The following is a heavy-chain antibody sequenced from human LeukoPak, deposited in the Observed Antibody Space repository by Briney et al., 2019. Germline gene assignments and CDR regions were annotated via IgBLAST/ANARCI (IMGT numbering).Heavy chain of an antibody. CDR1: GGTFSSYA. V-gene: IGHV1-69*01. J-gene: IGHJ4*02. Sequence: ASVKVSCKASGGTFSSYAISWVRQAPGQGLEWMGGIIPIFGTANYAQKFQGRVTITADESTSTAYMELSGLRSEDTAVYYCARALDPYCSSTSCYTGLDYWGQGTLVTVSS. CDR2: IIPIFGTA. CDR3: ARALDPYCSSTSCYTGLDY. D-gene: IGHD2-2*02.